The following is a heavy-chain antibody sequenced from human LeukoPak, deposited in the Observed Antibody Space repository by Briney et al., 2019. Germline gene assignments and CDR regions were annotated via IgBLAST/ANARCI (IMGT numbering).Heavy chain of an antibody. CDR1: GFTFSNYA. Sequence: GGSLRLSCAASGFTFSNYAMNWVRQAPGKGLEWDSAISGSGGSTDYTDSVKGRFTISRDNSNNTLYLQMNSLRAEDTAVYYCAKGSGYGSGWYYFDYWGRGTLVTVSS. CDR2: ISGSGGST. D-gene: IGHD6-19*01. CDR3: AKGSGYGSGWYYFDY. V-gene: IGHV3-23*01. J-gene: IGHJ4*02.